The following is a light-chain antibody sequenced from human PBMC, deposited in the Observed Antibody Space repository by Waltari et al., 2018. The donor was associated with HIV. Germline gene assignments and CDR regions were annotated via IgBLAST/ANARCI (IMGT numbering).Light chain of an antibody. Sequence: QSALTQPASVSGSPGQSITLSCTGASSDVGRYNYVSWYQHHPGKAPKLIIYDVSNRPSGVSNRFSGSKSGTTASLTIFGLQAEDEADYYCSSYTSSRTVVFGGGTKLTVL. V-gene: IGLV2-14*03. J-gene: IGLJ2*01. CDR3: SSYTSSRTVV. CDR1: SSDVGRYNY. CDR2: DVS.